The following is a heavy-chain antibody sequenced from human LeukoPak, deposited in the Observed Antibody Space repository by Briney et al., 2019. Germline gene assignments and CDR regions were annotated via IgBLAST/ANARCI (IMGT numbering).Heavy chain of an antibody. J-gene: IGHJ4*02. Sequence: ASVXVSCKASGYTFTSYGISWVRQAPGQGLEWMGWISAYNGNTNYAQKLQGRVTMTTDTSTSTAYMELRSLRSDDTAVYYCARDDYGGNSFDYWGQGTLVTVSS. CDR2: ISAYNGNT. V-gene: IGHV1-18*01. CDR3: ARDDYGGNSFDY. D-gene: IGHD4-23*01. CDR1: GYTFTSYG.